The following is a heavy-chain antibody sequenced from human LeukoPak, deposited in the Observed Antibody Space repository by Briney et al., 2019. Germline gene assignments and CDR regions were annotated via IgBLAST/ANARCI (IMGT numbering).Heavy chain of an antibody. V-gene: IGHV1-69*13. CDR1: GGTFSSNA. CDR3: ARDSSEFRSLIPH. D-gene: IGHD2-21*01. J-gene: IGHJ1*01. Sequence: ASVKVSCKASGGTFSSNAISWVRQAPGQGLEWMGGIVPIFGTAKYAQKFQGRVTITADESTSTVCMELSRLRSEDTAVYYCARDSSEFRSLIPHWGQGTLVTVSS. CDR2: IVPIFGTA.